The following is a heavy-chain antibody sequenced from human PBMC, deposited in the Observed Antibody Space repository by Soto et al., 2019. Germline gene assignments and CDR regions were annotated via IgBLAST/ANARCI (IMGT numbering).Heavy chain of an antibody. Sequence: PLKGSCKSSGYTMTRYAAHWGRHAPGQRPEWMGWINAGIGDIEYSEKFQGRVTITRDTSASTAYMELSSLRFEDTAVYYCARDFSMVVVAPGYWGQGTLVPVSS. V-gene: IGHV1-3*01. CDR3: ARDFSMVVVAPGY. D-gene: IGHD2-21*01. J-gene: IGHJ4*02. CDR2: INAGIGDI. CDR1: GYTMTRYA.